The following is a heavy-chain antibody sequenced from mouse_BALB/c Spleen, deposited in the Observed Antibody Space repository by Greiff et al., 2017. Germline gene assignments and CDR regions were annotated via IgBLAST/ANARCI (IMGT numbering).Heavy chain of an antibody. J-gene: IGHJ2*01. CDR1: GFDFSRYW. CDR2: INPDSSTI. D-gene: IGHD2-1*01. Sequence: EVMLVESGGGLVQPGGSLKLSCAASGFDFSRYWMSWVRQAPGKGLEWIGEINPDSSTINYTPSLKDKFIISRDNAKNTLYLQMSKVRSEDTALYYCARPEGNYASYYFDYWGQGTTLTVSS. CDR3: ARPEGNYASYYFDY. V-gene: IGHV4-1*02.